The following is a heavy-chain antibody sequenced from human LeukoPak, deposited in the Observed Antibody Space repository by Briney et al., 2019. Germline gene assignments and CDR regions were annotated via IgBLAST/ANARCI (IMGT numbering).Heavy chain of an antibody. D-gene: IGHD3-22*01. CDR3: ARDQNYDSSGYYPHNRFDP. CDR1: GFTFSSYW. Sequence: TGGSLRLSCAASGFTFSSYWMHWVRQAPGKGLEWVSRINTDGSSTTYADSVKGRFTISRDNAKNTLYLQMNSLRAEDTAVYYCARDQNYDSSGYYPHNRFDPWGQGTLVTVSS. CDR2: INTDGSST. J-gene: IGHJ5*02. V-gene: IGHV3-74*01.